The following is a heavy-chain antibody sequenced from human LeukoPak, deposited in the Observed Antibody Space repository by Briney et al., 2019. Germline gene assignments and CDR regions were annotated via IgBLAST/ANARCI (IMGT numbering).Heavy chain of an antibody. CDR2: ISYDGSNK. Sequence: GGSLRLSCAASGFTFSSYAMLGVRQAPGKGLEWVAVISYDGSNKYYADSVKGRFTISRDNSKNTLYLQMNSLRGEDTAVYDCWAAAGPTEDYWGQGTLVTVSS. CDR3: WAAAGPTEDY. V-gene: IGHV3-30-3*01. CDR1: GFTFSSYA. D-gene: IGHD6-13*01. J-gene: IGHJ4*02.